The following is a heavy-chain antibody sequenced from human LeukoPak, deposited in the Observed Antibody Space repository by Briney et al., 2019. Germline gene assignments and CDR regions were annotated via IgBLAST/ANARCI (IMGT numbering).Heavy chain of an antibody. D-gene: IGHD3-3*01. Sequence: GGSLRLSCAASGFTFSISSINWVRQAPGKGLEWVSSIDPTSNHIYYAGSVKGRFTISRDGAKNSVYLQMNSLRAEDTAVYYCARVHYDFWSGYSFDYWGQGTLVTVSS. J-gene: IGHJ4*02. V-gene: IGHV3-21*01. CDR1: GFTFSISS. CDR3: ARVHYDFWSGYSFDY. CDR2: IDPTSNHI.